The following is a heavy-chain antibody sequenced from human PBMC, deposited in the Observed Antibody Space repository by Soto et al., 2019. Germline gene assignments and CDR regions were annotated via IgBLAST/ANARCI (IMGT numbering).Heavy chain of an antibody. CDR2: IWYDGSNK. D-gene: IGHD4-17*01. J-gene: IGHJ5*02. CDR3: AREHTKPYGDYRGWFDP. CDR1: GFTFSSYG. V-gene: IGHV3-33*01. Sequence: QVQLVESGGGVVQPGRSLRLSCAASGFTFSSYGMHWVRQAPGKGLEWVAVIWYDGSNKYYADSVKGRFTISRDNSKNTLYLQMNSLRAEDTAVYYCAREHTKPYGDYRGWFDPWGQGTLVTVSS.